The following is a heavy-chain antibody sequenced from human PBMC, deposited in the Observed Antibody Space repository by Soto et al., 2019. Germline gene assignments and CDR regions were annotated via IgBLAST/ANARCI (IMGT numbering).Heavy chain of an antibody. CDR2: LSGSGGTT. CDR1: GFTFSSYA. V-gene: IGHV3-23*01. Sequence: EVQLLESGGGLVQPGGSLRLSCAASGFTFSSYAMSWVRQAPGKGLEWVAALSGSGGTTYYADSVKGRFTFSRDNSKTTLYLQMNSLRAEDTSVYYCAKTANVWFSAFNIWGQGTMVTVSS. D-gene: IGHD3-10*01. CDR3: AKTANVWFSAFNI. J-gene: IGHJ3*02.